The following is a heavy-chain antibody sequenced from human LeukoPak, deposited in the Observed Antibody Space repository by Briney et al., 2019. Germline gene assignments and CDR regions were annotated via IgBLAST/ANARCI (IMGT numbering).Heavy chain of an antibody. D-gene: IGHD2-8*01. J-gene: IGHJ4*02. CDR1: GDSISRGVSY. Sequence: SETLSLTCTVSGDSISRGVSYWNWIHQHPGQGLEWIGYSSNTGSTHYNPSLRRRFTLFVDTSKNQVSLRMTSVTAADTAVYYCVRGTLNHFDSWGQGTLVTVSS. CDR2: SSNTGST. CDR3: VRGTLNHFDS. V-gene: IGHV4-31*03.